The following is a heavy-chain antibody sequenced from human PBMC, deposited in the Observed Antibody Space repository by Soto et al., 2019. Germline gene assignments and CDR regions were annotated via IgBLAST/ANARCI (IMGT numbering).Heavy chain of an antibody. D-gene: IGHD5-12*01. CDR2: ISYDGSNK. Sequence: GGSLRLSCAASGFTFSSCWMTWVRQAPGKGLEWVAVISYDGSNKYYADSVKGRFTISRDNSKNTLYLQMNSLRAEDTAVYYCARDYYRFNSGYGFSMDVWGQGTTVTVSS. CDR3: ARDYYRFNSGYGFSMDV. V-gene: IGHV3-30*19. J-gene: IGHJ6*02. CDR1: GFTFSSCW.